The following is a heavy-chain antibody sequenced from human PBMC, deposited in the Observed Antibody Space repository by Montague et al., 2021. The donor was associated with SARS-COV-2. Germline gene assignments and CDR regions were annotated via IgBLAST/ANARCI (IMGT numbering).Heavy chain of an antibody. CDR2: DDGET. J-gene: IGHJ3*02. CDR3: ATLGLEVITYAFAI. D-gene: IGHD3-22*01. Sequence: DDGETTYAQKFQGRVTMTEDRSTDTLYMELSSLRSDDTAVYYCATLGLEVITYAFAIWGQGTMVTVSS. V-gene: IGHV1-24*01.